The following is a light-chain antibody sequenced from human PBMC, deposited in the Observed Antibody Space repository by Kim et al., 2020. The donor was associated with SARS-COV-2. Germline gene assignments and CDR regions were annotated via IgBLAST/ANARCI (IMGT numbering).Light chain of an antibody. CDR2: QNY. CDR1: KLGDKY. J-gene: IGLJ1*01. CDR3: QAWDNNTGV. V-gene: IGLV3-1*01. Sequence: SYELTQPPSVSVSPGQTATIACSGDKLGDKYVCWYQQKPGQSPVLVIYQNYKRSSGIPERFSGSNSGNTATLTISGTQSMDEAYYYCQAWDNNTGVFGTGTKVTVL.